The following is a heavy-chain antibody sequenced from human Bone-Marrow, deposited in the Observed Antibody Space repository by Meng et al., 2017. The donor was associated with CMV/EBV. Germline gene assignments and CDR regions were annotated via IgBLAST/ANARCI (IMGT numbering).Heavy chain of an antibody. CDR3: AREGFSQLVLIKGYNWFDP. CDR2: IYYIGST. Sequence: SETLSLTCTVSGASIRSSSYYWGWIRQPPGKGPEWIGSIYYIGSTYYNPSLKSRVTISVDTSKNQFSLKLRSVTAADTAVYYCAREGFSQLVLIKGYNWFDPWGQGTLVTVSS. J-gene: IGHJ5*02. D-gene: IGHD6-6*01. V-gene: IGHV4-39*07. CDR1: GASIRSSSYY.